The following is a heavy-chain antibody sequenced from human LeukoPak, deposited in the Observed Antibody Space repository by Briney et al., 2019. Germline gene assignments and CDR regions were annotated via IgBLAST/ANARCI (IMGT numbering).Heavy chain of an antibody. J-gene: IGHJ3*02. CDR1: RYTFTGYY. CDR2: INPNSGGT. Sequence: GASVKVSCKASRYTFTGYYMHWVRQAPGQGLEWMGWINPNSGGTNYAQKFQGWVTMTRDTSISTAYMELSRLRSDDTAVYYCARGIYGDPTTYAFDIWGQGTMVTVSS. D-gene: IGHD4-17*01. CDR3: ARGIYGDPTTYAFDI. V-gene: IGHV1-2*04.